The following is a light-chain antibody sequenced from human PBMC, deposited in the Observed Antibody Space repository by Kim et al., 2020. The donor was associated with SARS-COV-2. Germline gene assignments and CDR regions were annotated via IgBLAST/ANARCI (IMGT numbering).Light chain of an antibody. J-gene: IGLJ3*02. V-gene: IGLV6-57*02. CDR2: EDN. Sequence: GKTVTISCTGSGGSIASNYVQWYQQRPGSAPTTVIYEDNQRPSGVPDRFSGSIDSSSNSASLTISGLKTEDEADYYCQSYDSNNWVFGGGTKLTVL. CDR3: QSYDSNNWV. CDR1: GGSIASNY.